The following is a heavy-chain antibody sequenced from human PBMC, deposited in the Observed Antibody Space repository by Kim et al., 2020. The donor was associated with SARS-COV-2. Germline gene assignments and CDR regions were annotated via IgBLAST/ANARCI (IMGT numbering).Heavy chain of an antibody. CDR3: ARNPVDTSIGPYYFDY. CDR1: GGSFSGYY. J-gene: IGHJ4*02. V-gene: IGHV4-34*01. D-gene: IGHD6-6*01. CDR2: INHSGST. Sequence: SETLSLTCAVYGGSFSGYYWSWIRQPPGKGLEWIGEINHSGSTNYNPSLKSRVTISVDTSKNQFSLKLSSVTAADTAVYYCARNPVDTSIGPYYFDYWGQGTLVTVSS.